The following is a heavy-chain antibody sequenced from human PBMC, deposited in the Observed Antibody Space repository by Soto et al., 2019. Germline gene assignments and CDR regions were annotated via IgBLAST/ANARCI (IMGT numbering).Heavy chain of an antibody. CDR1: GFTFRSYA. V-gene: IGHV3-30-3*01. Sequence: QVQLVESGGGVVQPGRSLRLSCAASGFTFRSYAMHWVRQAPGKGLEWVAVISYDGSRKYYADSVKGRFTISRDNSNSMLYLRMSSLRTDDTAEYYCACLYYYDGDDYYTLDYWGQGTLVTVAS. CDR2: ISYDGSRK. CDR3: ACLYYYDGDDYYTLDY. D-gene: IGHD3-22*01. J-gene: IGHJ4*02.